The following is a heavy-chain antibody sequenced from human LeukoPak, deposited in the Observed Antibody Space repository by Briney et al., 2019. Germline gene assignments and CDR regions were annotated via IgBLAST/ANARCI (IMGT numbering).Heavy chain of an antibody. CDR2: ISSSSSSYT. CDR3: ARDVSGYYGSGSYHDY. V-gene: IGHV3-11*06. D-gene: IGHD3-10*01. Sequence: PGGSLRLSCAASGFTFSDYYMSWIRQAPGKGLEWVSYISSSSSSYTNYADTVKGRSTISRDNAKNSLYLQMNSLRAEDTAVYYCARDVSGYYGSGSYHDYWGQGTLVTVSS. J-gene: IGHJ4*02. CDR1: GFTFSDYY.